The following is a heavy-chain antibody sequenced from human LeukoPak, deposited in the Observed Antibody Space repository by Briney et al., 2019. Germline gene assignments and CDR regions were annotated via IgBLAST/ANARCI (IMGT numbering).Heavy chain of an antibody. V-gene: IGHV4-34*01. CDR2: INHSGST. CDR1: GGSFSGYY. J-gene: IGHJ5*02. Sequence: SETLSLTCAVYGGSFSGYYWSWIRQPPGKGLEWIGEINHSGSTNYNPSLKSRVTISVDTSKNQFSLKLSSVTAADTAVYYCARRVGVRGVRAWSQGTLVTVSS. CDR3: ARRVGVRGVRA. D-gene: IGHD3-10*01.